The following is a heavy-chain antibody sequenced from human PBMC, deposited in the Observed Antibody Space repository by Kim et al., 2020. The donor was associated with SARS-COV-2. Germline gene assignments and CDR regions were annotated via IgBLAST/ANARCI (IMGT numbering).Heavy chain of an antibody. D-gene: IGHD4-17*01. CDR3: ARAATVTTGPFDY. J-gene: IGHJ4*02. CDR1: GGSISSGGYY. V-gene: IGHV4-31*03. Sequence: SDTLSLTCTVSGGSISSGGYYWSWIRQHPGKGLEWIGYIYYSGSTYYNPSLKSRVTISVDTSKNQFSLKLSSVTAADTAVYYCARAATVTTGPFDYWGQGTLVTVSS. CDR2: IYYSGST.